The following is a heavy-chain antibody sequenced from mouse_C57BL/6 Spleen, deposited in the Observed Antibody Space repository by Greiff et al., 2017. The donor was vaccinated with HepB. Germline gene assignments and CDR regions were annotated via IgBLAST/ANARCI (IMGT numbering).Heavy chain of an antibody. V-gene: IGHV1-26*01. D-gene: IGHD2-10*02. CDR3: ARWEYAALYYYAMDY. CDR1: GYTFTDYY. CDR2: INPNNGGT. Sequence: VQLQQSGPELVKPGASVKISCKASGYTFTDYYMNWVKQSHGKSLEWIGDINPNNGGTSYNQKFKGKATLTVDKSSSTAYMELRSLTSEDSAVYYCARWEYAALYYYAMDYWGQGTSVTVSS. J-gene: IGHJ4*01.